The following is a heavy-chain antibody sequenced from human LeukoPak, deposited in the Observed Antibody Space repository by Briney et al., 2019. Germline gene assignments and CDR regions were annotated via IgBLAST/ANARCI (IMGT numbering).Heavy chain of an antibody. CDR2: IYHSGST. V-gene: IGHV4-4*02. CDR1: GGSISSSNW. Sequence: SETLSLTCAVSGGSISSSNWWSWVRQPPGKGLEWIGEIYHSGSTNYNPSLKSRVTISVDKSKNQFSLKLSSVTAADTAVYYCASSLVHYDILTGPCGPSNWFDPWGQGTLVTVSS. J-gene: IGHJ5*02. D-gene: IGHD3-9*01. CDR3: ASSLVHYDILTGPCGPSNWFDP.